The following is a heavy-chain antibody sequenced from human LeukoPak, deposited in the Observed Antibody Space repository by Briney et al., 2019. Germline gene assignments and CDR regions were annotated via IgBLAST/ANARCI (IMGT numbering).Heavy chain of an antibody. CDR1: GGSFSGYY. J-gene: IGHJ4*02. CDR2: INHSGST. CDR3: ARLYSSSSVLDY. Sequence: SETLSLTCAAYGGSFSGYYWSWIRQPPGKGLEWIGEINHSGSTNYNPSLKSRVTISVDTSKNQFSLKLSSVTAADTAVYYCARLYSSSSVLDYWGQGTLVTVSS. V-gene: IGHV4-34*01. D-gene: IGHD6-6*01.